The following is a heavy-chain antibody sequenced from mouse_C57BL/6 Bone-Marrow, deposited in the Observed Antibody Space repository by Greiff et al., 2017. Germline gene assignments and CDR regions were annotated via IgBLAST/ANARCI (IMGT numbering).Heavy chain of an antibody. Sequence: EVQRVESGGGLVKPGGSLKLSCAASGFTFSSYAMSWVRQTPEKRLAWVATISDGGSYTYYPDNVKGRFTISRDNAKNNLYLQMSHLKSEDTAMYYCAREPYYYAMDYWGQGTSVTVSS. CDR2: ISDGGSYT. V-gene: IGHV5-4*01. CDR1: GFTFSSYA. CDR3: AREPYYYAMDY. J-gene: IGHJ4*01.